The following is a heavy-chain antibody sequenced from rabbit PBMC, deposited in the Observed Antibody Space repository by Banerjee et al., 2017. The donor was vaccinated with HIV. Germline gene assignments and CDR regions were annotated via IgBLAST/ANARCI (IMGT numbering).Heavy chain of an antibody. J-gene: IGHJ6*01. Sequence: QSLEESGGDLVKPGASLTLTCKASGFTLSNYWICWVRQAPGKGLEWIACIYVGDADYTDYASWAKGRFTISETSSTTVTLQMTSLTAADTATYFCARQEYAGSPMWGPGTLVTVS. D-gene: IGHD4-2*01. CDR3: ARQEYAGSPM. CDR2: IYVGDADYT. V-gene: IGHV1S40*01. CDR1: GFTLSNYW.